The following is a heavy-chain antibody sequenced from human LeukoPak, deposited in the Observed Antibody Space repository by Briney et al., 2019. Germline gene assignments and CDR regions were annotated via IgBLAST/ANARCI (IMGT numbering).Heavy chain of an antibody. Sequence: GGSLRLSCAASGFTFSSYAMNWVRQAPGKGLEWVSSISGSGGSTYYADSVKGRFTISRDNAKNSLYLQMNSLRAEDTAVYYCAELGITMIGGVWGKGTTVTISS. CDR2: ISGSGGST. V-gene: IGHV3-23*01. J-gene: IGHJ6*04. CDR1: GFTFSSYA. CDR3: AELGITMIGGV. D-gene: IGHD3-10*02.